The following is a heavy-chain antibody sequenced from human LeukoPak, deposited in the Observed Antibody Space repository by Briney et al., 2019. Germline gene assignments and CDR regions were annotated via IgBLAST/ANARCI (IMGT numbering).Heavy chain of an antibody. CDR3: ARRLKNSRGIDY. Sequence: GESLKISCKGSGYSSPSYWIAWVRQMPGKGLEWMGIIYPGDSDTTYSPSFQGQVTISADKSISTAYLQWSSLKASDTAIYYCARRLKNSRGIDYWGQGTLVTVSS. V-gene: IGHV5-51*01. CDR2: IYPGDSDT. J-gene: IGHJ4*02. CDR1: GYSSPSYW. D-gene: IGHD2/OR15-2a*01.